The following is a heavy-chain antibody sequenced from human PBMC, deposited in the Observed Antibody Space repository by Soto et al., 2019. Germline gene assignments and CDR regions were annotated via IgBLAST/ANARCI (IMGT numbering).Heavy chain of an antibody. Sequence: GGSLRLSCAASGFTFSYHWMSWVRQAPGKGLEWVANINQDGGDKYYVDSVRGRFTISRDNAKNSLYLQMNSLRAEDTAVYYCARSFDLYYDSSGGGFYWGQGTLVTVSS. CDR3: ARSFDLYYDSSGGGFY. D-gene: IGHD3-22*01. CDR2: INQDGGDK. CDR1: GFTFSYHW. V-gene: IGHV3-7*01. J-gene: IGHJ4*02.